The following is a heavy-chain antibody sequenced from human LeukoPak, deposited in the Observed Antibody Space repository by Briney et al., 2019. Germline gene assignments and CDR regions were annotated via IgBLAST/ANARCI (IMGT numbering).Heavy chain of an antibody. D-gene: IGHD3-22*01. J-gene: IGHJ4*02. V-gene: IGHV4-59*01. CDR1: GDSISSYY. CDR2: IYYSVST. Sequence: SETLSLTCTVSGDSISSYYWTWIRQPPGKGLEWIGYIYYSVSTNYNPSLKSRVTISIDTSKNQFSLKLSSVTAADTAVYYCARGYHDFSGYWLSYFDYWGQGTLVTVSS. CDR3: ARGYHDFSGYWLSYFDY.